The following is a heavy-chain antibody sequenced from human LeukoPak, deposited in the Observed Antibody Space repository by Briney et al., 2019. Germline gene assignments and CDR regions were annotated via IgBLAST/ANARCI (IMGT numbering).Heavy chain of an antibody. CDR1: GFIFKKYW. D-gene: IGHD6-19*01. V-gene: IGHV3-23*01. CDR3: AKVGYSSVTGYFDY. J-gene: IGHJ4*02. CDR2: ISGSGGST. Sequence: GGSLRLSCAASGFIFKKYWMNWVRQVPGKGLEWVSAISGSGGSTYYADSVKGRFTISRDNSKNTLYLQMNSLRAEDTAVYYCAKVGYSSVTGYFDYWGQGTLVTVSS.